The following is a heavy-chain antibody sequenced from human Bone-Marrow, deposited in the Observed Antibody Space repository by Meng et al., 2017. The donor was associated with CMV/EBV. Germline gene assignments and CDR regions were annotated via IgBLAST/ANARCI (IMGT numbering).Heavy chain of an antibody. CDR1: GFAFSSYW. D-gene: IGHD6-19*01. J-gene: IGHJ4*02. V-gene: IGHV3-7*01. CDR2: INHDESEK. CDR3: VRGEAVFDY. Sequence: GESLKISCAASGFAFSSYWTSWVRQAPGKGLEWVANINHDESEKHYVDPVKGRFTISRHDAKNSMFLQMDSLRAEDTAVYYCVRGEAVFDYWGQGTLVTVSS.